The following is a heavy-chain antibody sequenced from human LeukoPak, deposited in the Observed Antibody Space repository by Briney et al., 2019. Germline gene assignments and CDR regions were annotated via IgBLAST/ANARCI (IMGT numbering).Heavy chain of an antibody. CDR2: LAAASGTR. V-gene: IGHV3-23*01. J-gene: IGHJ4*02. CDR1: GFLFSTYT. Sequence: EGSLRLSCAASGFLFSTYTVNWVRQAPGQGLEWVAALAAASGTRYYANSVKGRFTISRDNSKNTVFLQMNSLRVEDTAVYYCAKDKVPDGKWDIDYWGQGTLVTVSS. D-gene: IGHD1-26*01. CDR3: AKDKVPDGKWDIDY.